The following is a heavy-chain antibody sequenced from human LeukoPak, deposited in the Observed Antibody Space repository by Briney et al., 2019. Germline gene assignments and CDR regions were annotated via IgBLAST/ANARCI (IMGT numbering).Heavy chain of an antibody. CDR2: IIPIFGTA. CDR3: AADYYGSGSYTFFDQRDV. Sequence: GASVKVSCKASGGTFSSYAISWVRQAPGQGLEWMGGIIPIFGTANYAQKFQERVTITRDMSTSTAYMELSSLRSEDTAVYYCAADYYGSGSYTFFDQRDVWGQGTTVTVSS. V-gene: IGHV1-69*05. D-gene: IGHD3-10*01. CDR1: GGTFSSYA. J-gene: IGHJ6*02.